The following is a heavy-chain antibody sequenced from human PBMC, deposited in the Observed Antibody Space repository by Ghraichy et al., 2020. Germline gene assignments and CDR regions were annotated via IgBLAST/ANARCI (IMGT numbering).Heavy chain of an antibody. D-gene: IGHD3-10*01. CDR2: IYADGSK. CDR3: ARDGGIRIRRGVTRALDY. V-gene: IGHV3-66*01. Sequence: GGSLRLSCAVSEFTIGDNYMSWVRQAPGKGLEWVSVIYADGSKYYANSVKGRFTISRDNSKNTLYLHMNNLRFEDTAVYFCARDGGIRIRRGVTRALDYWGQGTLVTVSS. J-gene: IGHJ4*02. CDR1: EFTIGDNY.